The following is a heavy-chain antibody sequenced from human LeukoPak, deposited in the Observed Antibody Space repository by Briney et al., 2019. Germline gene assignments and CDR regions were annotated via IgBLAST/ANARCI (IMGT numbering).Heavy chain of an antibody. CDR3: ARSNYYDSRSWGFDI. J-gene: IGHJ3*02. CDR2: ISGSGGST. D-gene: IGHD3-22*01. CDR1: GFTFTSYA. V-gene: IGHV3-23*01. Sequence: GGSLRLSCAASGFTFTSYAMSWVRQAPGKGLKWVSAISGSGGSTYYADSVKGRFTISRDNSKNTLFLQMNSLRAEDTAVYYCARSNYYDSRSWGFDIWGQGTMVTVSS.